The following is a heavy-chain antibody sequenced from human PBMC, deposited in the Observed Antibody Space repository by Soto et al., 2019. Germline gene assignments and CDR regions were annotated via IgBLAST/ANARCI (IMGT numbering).Heavy chain of an antibody. CDR3: ARGRPGVAATAYYYYGMDV. D-gene: IGHD2-15*01. J-gene: IGHJ6*02. Sequence: PSETLSLTCAFYGVSFSGYYWIWIRQPPGKGLEWIGEINHSGSANYNPSLKSRVTISVDTSKNQFSLKLSSVTAADTAVYYCARGRPGVAATAYYYYGMDVWGQGTTVTVSS. V-gene: IGHV4-34*01. CDR2: INHSGSA. CDR1: GVSFSGYY.